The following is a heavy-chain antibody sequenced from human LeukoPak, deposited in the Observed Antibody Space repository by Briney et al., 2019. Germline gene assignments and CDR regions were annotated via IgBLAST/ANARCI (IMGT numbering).Heavy chain of an antibody. Sequence: GGSLRLSCAASGFTFSSYAMSWLRQAPGKGLEWVSAISGSGGSTYYADSVKGRFTISRDNSKNTLYLQMNSLRAEDTAVYYCAKAVAVAGLFDYWGQGTLVTVSS. CDR1: GFTFSSYA. V-gene: IGHV3-23*01. J-gene: IGHJ4*02. CDR3: AKAVAVAGLFDY. CDR2: ISGSGGST. D-gene: IGHD6-19*01.